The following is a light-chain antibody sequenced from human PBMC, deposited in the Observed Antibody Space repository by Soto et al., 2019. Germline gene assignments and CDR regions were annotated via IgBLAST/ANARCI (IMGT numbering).Light chain of an antibody. V-gene: IGKV3-20*01. J-gene: IGKJ2*01. CDR1: QSVSSSY. CDR2: GAS. CDR3: QLYGSSRPYT. Sequence: EIVLTHSPGTLSLSPGEIATLSCRASQSVSSSYLAWYQQKPGQAPRLLIYGASSRATGIPDRFSGSGSGTDFTLTISRPEPEDFAVYYCQLYGSSRPYTCGRGTELEIK.